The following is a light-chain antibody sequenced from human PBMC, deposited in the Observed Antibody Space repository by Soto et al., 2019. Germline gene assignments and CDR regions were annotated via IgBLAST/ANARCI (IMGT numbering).Light chain of an antibody. CDR1: SSDVGGYNY. CDR2: EVS. Sequence: QSVLTQPASVSGSPGQSITISCTGTSSDVGGYNYVSWYQQHPGKAPKLMIYEVSNRPSGVSNRFSGSKSGNTASLTISGLQAEDEGFYYCSSYTSSTTPWVFGGGTKLTVL. J-gene: IGLJ3*02. V-gene: IGLV2-14*01. CDR3: SSYTSSTTPWV.